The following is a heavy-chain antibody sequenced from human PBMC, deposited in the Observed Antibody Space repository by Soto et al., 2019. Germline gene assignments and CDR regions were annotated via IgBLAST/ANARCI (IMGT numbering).Heavy chain of an antibody. CDR2: VNWNGRTT. Sequence: GGSLRLSCAASGFTFDDYVMHWVRQAPGKGLEWVARVNWNGRTTLYAAAVKGRFSVSRDNGKNSLYLEMTSLRPNDTALYFCAKAREYNYDLDFWGQGILVTVSS. CDR1: GFTFDDYV. V-gene: IGHV3-9*01. J-gene: IGHJ4*02. CDR3: AKAREYNYDLDF. D-gene: IGHD3-16*01.